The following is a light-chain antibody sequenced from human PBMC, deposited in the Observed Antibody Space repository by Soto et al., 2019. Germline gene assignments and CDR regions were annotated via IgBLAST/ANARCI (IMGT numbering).Light chain of an antibody. J-gene: IGKJ2*01. CDR2: GAS. V-gene: IGKV3-15*01. Sequence: EIVMTQSPATLSVSPGESATLSCRASQSVSNNLAWYQQKPGQAPRLLFYGASTRATGIPARFSGSGSGTDFTLTISSLQSEDFAVYYCQQSNKWPYTFGQGTKLEIK. CDR3: QQSNKWPYT. CDR1: QSVSNN.